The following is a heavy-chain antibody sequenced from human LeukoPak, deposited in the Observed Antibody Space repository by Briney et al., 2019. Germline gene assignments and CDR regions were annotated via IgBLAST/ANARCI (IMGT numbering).Heavy chain of an antibody. Sequence: GGSLRLSCAASAFTFRTYGMHWVRQAPGKGLEWVAVISYDANNKYYADSVKGRFTISRDNAENSLYLQMDSLRVEDTAVYYCVRDPCPHTSTCYYYFDHWGQGTLVTVSS. CDR2: ISYDANNK. D-gene: IGHD2/OR15-2a*01. CDR3: VRDPCPHTSTCYYYFDH. J-gene: IGHJ4*02. CDR1: AFTFRTYG. V-gene: IGHV3-30*03.